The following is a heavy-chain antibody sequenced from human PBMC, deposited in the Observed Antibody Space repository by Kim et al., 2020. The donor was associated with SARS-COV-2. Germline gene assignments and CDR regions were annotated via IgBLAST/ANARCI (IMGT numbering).Heavy chain of an antibody. CDR2: ILCYNGNI. V-gene: IGHV1-18*04. Sequence: ASVKVSCKAAWYTFTNYLRQSVLQAPVRVREYGGCILCYNGNINYAQIVHGRVTPARDTVTTTAYMISDNLTVDDTAVYYCARDGRRNSKGLGMDVWGQGTTVIVSS. D-gene: IGHD3-3*01. CDR3: ARDGRRNSKGLGMDV. J-gene: IGHJ6*02. CDR1: WYTFTNYL.